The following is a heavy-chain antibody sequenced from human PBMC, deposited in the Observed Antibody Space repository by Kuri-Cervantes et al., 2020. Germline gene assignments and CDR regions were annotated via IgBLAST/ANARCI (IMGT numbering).Heavy chain of an antibody. Sequence: ASVKVSCKASGYTFTSYDINWVRQATGQGLEWMGWMNPNSGNTGYAQKFQGRVTMTRNTSISTAYMELSSLRSEDTAVYYCASPTTVTNAALLGYWGQGTLVTDSS. J-gene: IGHJ4*02. CDR2: MNPNSGNT. D-gene: IGHD4-17*01. CDR1: GYTFTSYD. CDR3: ASPTTVTNAALLGY. V-gene: IGHV1-8*01.